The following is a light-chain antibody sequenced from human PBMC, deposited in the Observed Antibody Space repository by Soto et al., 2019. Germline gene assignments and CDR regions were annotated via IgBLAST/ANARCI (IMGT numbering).Light chain of an antibody. CDR3: QQYERYPMT. Sequence: DSQMTQFPSTLSASVGDRVTVTCRASQSISPWLAWYQQKPGKAPKLLISKASTLQSGVPPRFSGSGSGTEFTLPISSLQPDDFATYYCQQYERYPMTFGGGTKVEIK. CDR2: KAS. J-gene: IGKJ4*01. V-gene: IGKV1-5*03. CDR1: QSISPW.